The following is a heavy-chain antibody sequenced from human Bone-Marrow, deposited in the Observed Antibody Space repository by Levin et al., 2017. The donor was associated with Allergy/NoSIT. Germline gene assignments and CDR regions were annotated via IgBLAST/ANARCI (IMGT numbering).Heavy chain of an antibody. Sequence: GGSLRLSCSASGLTVSDNYMTWVRQPPGKGLEWVSLMFSGGTTYYADSVKGRFTISRDNSKNTLYLQMTSLRPDDTAVYFCARTIYDIMTTYMDVWGKGAMLIVSS. J-gene: IGHJ6*03. V-gene: IGHV3-66*02. D-gene: IGHD3-9*01. CDR3: ARTIYDIMTTYMDV. CDR1: GLTVSDNY. CDR2: MFSGGTT.